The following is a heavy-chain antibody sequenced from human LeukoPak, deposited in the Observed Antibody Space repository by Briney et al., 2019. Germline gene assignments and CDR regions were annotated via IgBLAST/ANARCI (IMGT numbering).Heavy chain of an antibody. D-gene: IGHD1-26*01. CDR2: IKGKTDGGTT. CDR3: TTHYPDSGSYNY. Sequence: GGSLRLSCAASGXTFINAWMTWVRQAPGKGLEWVALIKGKTDGGTTDYAAPVKGRFIISRDDSKNTLYLQMDSLQTEDTAVYYCTTHYPDSGSYNYWGQGTLVTVSS. V-gene: IGHV3-15*01. CDR1: GXTFINAW. J-gene: IGHJ4*02.